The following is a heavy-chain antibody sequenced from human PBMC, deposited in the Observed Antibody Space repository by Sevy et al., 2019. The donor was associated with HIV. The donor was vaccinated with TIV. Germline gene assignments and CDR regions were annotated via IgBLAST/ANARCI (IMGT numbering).Heavy chain of an antibody. Sequence: ASVKVSCKASGYTFTSYGISWVRQAPGQGLEWMGWISAYNGNTNYAQKLQGRVTMTTDTSTSTAYMELRSLRSDDTAVYYCARRIYYDSSAYYWWFDPWGQGTLVTVSS. CDR2: ISAYNGNT. J-gene: IGHJ5*02. V-gene: IGHV1-18*01. CDR1: GYTFTSYG. D-gene: IGHD3-22*01. CDR3: ARRIYYDSSAYYWWFDP.